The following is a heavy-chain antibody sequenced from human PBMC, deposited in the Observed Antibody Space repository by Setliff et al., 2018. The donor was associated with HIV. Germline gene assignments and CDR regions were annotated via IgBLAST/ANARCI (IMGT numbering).Heavy chain of an antibody. V-gene: IGHV1-69*05. CDR2: ILPIFHTT. CDR1: GYTFSTYD. J-gene: IGHJ4*02. CDR3: ANMDLAMVTPGDDY. Sequence: SVKVSCKASGYTFSTYDFNWVRQAAGQGLEWMGGILPIFHTTKYAQKFQGRVTITTDESTTTAYMELSSLRSEDTAMYYCANMDLAMVTPGDDYWGQGTLVTVSS. D-gene: IGHD5-18*01.